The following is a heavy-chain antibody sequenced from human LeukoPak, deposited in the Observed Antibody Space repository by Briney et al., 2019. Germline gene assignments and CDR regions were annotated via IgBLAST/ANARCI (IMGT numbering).Heavy chain of an antibody. V-gene: IGHV1-18*01. CDR3: ARGCASTSCYLFDY. CDR1: GYIYTNYG. CDR2: ISTYNGNT. D-gene: IGHD2-2*01. Sequence: ASVKVSCTASGYIYTNYGIGWVRQAPGQGLEWMGWISTYNGNTHYAQMLQGRVTMTTDTSTTTAYMELRSLRSDDTAMYYCARGCASTSCYLFDYWGQGTLVTVSS. J-gene: IGHJ4*02.